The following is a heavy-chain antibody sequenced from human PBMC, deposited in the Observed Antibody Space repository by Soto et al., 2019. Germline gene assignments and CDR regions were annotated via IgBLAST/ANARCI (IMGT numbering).Heavy chain of an antibody. CDR2: ISSSSSTI. CDR1: GFTFSSYS. J-gene: IGHJ5*02. Sequence: EVQLVESGGGLVQPGGSLRLSCAASGFTFSSYSMNWVRQAPGKGLEWVSYISSSSSTIYYADSVKGRFTISRDNAKNSLDLQMNSLRDEDTAVYYCARDNYDFWSGYYLNWFDPWGQGTMVTVSS. CDR3: ARDNYDFWSGYYLNWFDP. V-gene: IGHV3-48*02. D-gene: IGHD3-3*01.